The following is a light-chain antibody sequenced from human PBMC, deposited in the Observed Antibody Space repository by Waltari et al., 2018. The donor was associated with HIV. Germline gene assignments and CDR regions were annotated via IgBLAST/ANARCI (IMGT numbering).Light chain of an antibody. J-gene: IGLJ2*01. V-gene: IGLV2-14*01. CDR2: EVT. Sequence: QSALTQPASVSGSPGQSITISCTRTRRHLGASHSVSWYQQHPGKAPKLMISEVTTRPSGVSNRFSGSKSGNTASLTISGLQAEDEADYYCSSYSSSSTWIFGGGTKLTVL. CDR1: RRHLGASHS. CDR3: SSYSSSSTWI.